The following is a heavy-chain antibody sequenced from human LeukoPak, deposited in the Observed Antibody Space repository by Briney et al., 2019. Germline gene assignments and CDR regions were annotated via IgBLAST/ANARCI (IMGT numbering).Heavy chain of an antibody. CDR1: GGSFSGYY. CDR3: ARDSGPWGVFDP. J-gene: IGHJ5*02. V-gene: IGHV4-59*01. D-gene: IGHD3-10*01. Sequence: SETLSLTCAVYGGSFSGYYWSWIRQPPGKGLEWIGYIYYSGTTTYNPSLKSRVTISIDMSNNHFSLNLRSVTAADKAVYYCARDSGPWGVFDPWGQGTLVTVSS. CDR2: IYYSGTT.